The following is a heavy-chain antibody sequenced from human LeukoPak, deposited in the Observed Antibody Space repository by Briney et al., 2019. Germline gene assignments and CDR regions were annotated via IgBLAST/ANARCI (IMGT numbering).Heavy chain of an antibody. V-gene: IGHV3-48*03. J-gene: IGHJ5*02. D-gene: IGHD2-15*01. CDR3: AREGKYCSGGSCYWFDP. CDR2: ISSSGSTI. Sequence: GGSLRLSCAASGFTFSSYEMNWVRQAPGKGLEWVSYISSSGSTIYYADSVKGRFTISRDNSKNTLYLQMNSLRAEDTAVYYCAREGKYCSGGSCYWFDPWGQGTLVTVSS. CDR1: GFTFSSYE.